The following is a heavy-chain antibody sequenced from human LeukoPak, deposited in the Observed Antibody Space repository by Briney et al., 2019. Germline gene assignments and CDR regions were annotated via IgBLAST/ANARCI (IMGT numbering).Heavy chain of an antibody. V-gene: IGHV4-34*01. CDR3: ATVVVVAPGRWFDP. J-gene: IGHJ5*02. D-gene: IGHD2-15*01. CDR1: GGSFSGYY. CDR2: INHSGST. Sequence: SETLSLTCAVYGGSFSGYYWSWIRQPPGKGLEWIGEINHSGSTNYNPSLKSRVTISVDTSKNQFSLKLSSLTAADTAVYYCATVVVVAPGRWFDPWGQGTLVTVSS.